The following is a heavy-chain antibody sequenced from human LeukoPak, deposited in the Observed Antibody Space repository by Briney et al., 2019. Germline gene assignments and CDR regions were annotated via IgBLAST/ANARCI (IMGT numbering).Heavy chain of an antibody. CDR3: ARGAVGAINFDH. CDR1: GGSISSSNW. Sequence: SGTLSLTCAVSGGSISSSNWWSVVRQPPGEVLEWIGDIYHSGSTNYNPSLKSRVTISVDKSKNQLSLKLSSVTAADTAVYYCARGAVGAINFDHWGQGTLVTVSS. D-gene: IGHD1-26*01. J-gene: IGHJ4*02. CDR2: IYHSGST. V-gene: IGHV4-4*02.